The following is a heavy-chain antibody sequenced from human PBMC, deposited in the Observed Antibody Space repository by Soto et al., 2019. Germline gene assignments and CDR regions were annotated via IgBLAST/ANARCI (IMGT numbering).Heavy chain of an antibody. CDR1: GYTFTSYD. J-gene: IGHJ4*02. V-gene: IGHV1-8*01. D-gene: IGHD3-9*01. CDR3: ALLDYDILTGYSRLGRTQREFDY. Sequence: ASVKVSCKASGYTFTSYDINWVRQATGQGLEWMGWMNPNSGNTGYAQKFQGRVTMTRNTSISTAYRELSSLRSEDTAVYYCALLDYDILTGYSRLGRTQREFDYWGQGTLVTVSS. CDR2: MNPNSGNT.